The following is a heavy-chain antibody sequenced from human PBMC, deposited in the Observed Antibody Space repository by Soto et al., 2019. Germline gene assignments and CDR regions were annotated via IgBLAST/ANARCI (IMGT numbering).Heavy chain of an antibody. CDR3: ANWGVTPKRNWFDP. J-gene: IGHJ5*02. Sequence: SETLSLTCTVSGGSISSGGYYWSWFRQHPGKGLEWIGYIYYSGSTYYNPSLKSRVTISVDTSKNQFSLKLSSVTAADTAVYYCANWGVTPKRNWFDPWGQGTLVTVSS. V-gene: IGHV4-31*03. CDR1: GGSISSGGYY. CDR2: IYYSGST. D-gene: IGHD7-27*01.